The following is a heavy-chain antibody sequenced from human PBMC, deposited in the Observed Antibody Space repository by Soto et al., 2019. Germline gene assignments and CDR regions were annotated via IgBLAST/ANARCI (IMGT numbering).Heavy chain of an antibody. V-gene: IGHV4-31*03. Sequence: QVQLQESGPGLVKPSQTLSLTCTVSGGSITGTSYYWTWIRQHPGKGLEWIGYIHSSGSTFYNPSLESRVTISLDTSKNQLFLRLTSVTAADTAVYYCAREDRNYHDPSGYFHWGQGTLVTVSS. CDR2: IHSSGST. CDR1: GGSITGTSYY. J-gene: IGHJ4*02. CDR3: AREDRNYHDPSGYFH. D-gene: IGHD3-22*01.